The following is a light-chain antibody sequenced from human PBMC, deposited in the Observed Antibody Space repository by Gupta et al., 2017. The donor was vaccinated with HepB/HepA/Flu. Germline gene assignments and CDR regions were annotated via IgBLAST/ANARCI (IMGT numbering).Light chain of an antibody. Sequence: QSVLTHPPSVSTAPGQTVTISCSGTTSNIGNNYVSWYQHLPGTAPQLLISQNDKRPSGIPDRFSGSKSGTSATLGITGLQTGDEADYHCGTWNTSHNTAVFGGGTKLTVL. V-gene: IGLV1-51*02. CDR3: GTWNTSHNTAV. CDR1: TSNIGNNY. CDR2: QND. J-gene: IGLJ2*01.